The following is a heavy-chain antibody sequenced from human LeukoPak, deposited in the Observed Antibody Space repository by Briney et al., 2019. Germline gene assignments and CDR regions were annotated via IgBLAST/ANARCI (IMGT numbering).Heavy chain of an antibody. CDR3: ARAYYDFWSGYFP. CDR2: IYYSGST. J-gene: IGHJ5*02. CDR1: GGSISRSSYY. V-gene: IGHV4-39*07. D-gene: IGHD3-3*01. Sequence: PSETLSLTCTVSGGSISRSSYYWGWIRQPPGKGLEWIGSIYYSGSTYYNPSLKSRVTISVDTSKNQFSLKLSSVTAADTAVYYCARAYYDFWSGYFPWGQGTLVTVSS.